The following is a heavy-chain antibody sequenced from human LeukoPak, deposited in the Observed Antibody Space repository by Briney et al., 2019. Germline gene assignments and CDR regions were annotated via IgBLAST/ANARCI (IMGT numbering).Heavy chain of an antibody. D-gene: IGHD6-19*01. V-gene: IGHV3-23*01. CDR1: GFTFSSYA. Sequence: GGSLRLSCAASGFTFSSYAMSWVRQAPGKGLEWVSAISGSGGSTYYADSVKGRFTISRDNSKNTLYLQMNSLSAEDTAVYYCARKAVTGSGPAHFDYWGQGTLVTVSS. CDR3: ARKAVTGSGPAHFDY. CDR2: ISGSGGST. J-gene: IGHJ4*02.